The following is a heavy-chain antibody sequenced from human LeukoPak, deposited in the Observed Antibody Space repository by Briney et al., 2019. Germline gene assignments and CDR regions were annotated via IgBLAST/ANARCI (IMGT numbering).Heavy chain of an antibody. CDR2: IYYSGSS. CDR1: GGSISSSSYY. V-gene: IGHV4-39*07. CDR3: ARDPITMVRGVPINRDYDY. Sequence: SETLSLTCTVSGGSISSSSYYWGWIRQPPGKGLEWIGSIYYSGSSYYNPSLKSRVTISVDTSKNQFSLKLSSVTAADTAVYYCARDPITMVRGVPINRDYDYWGQGTLVTVSS. J-gene: IGHJ4*02. D-gene: IGHD3-10*01.